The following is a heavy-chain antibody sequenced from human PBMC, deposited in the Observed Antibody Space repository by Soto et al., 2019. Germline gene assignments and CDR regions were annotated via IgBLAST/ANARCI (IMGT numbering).Heavy chain of an antibody. CDR2: ISYSGST. V-gene: IGHV4-59*01. CDR1: GGSISSYY. D-gene: IGHD6-13*01. CDR3: ARATPVFYYSSSWSLDY. J-gene: IGHJ4*02. Sequence: SETLSLTCTVTGGSISSYYWSWIRQPPGRGLEWIGYISYSGSTNYNPSLKSRVTISVDTSKNQFSLKLSSVTAADTAVYYCARATPVFYYSSSWSLDYWGQGTLVTVSS.